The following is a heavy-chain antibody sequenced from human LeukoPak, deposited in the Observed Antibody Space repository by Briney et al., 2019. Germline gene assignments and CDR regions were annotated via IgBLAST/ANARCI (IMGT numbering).Heavy chain of an antibody. CDR1: GFTFDDYA. D-gene: IGHD3/OR15-3a*01. J-gene: IGHJ6*03. Sequence: GGSLRLSCAVSGFTFDDYAMHWVRQAPGKGLEWVSGISWNSGSIGYADSVKGRFTISRDNAKNSLYLQMNSLRAEDTALYYCAKDIGAIWTYYMEVWGKGTTVTISS. CDR2: ISWNSGSI. CDR3: AKDIGAIWTYYMEV. V-gene: IGHV3-9*01.